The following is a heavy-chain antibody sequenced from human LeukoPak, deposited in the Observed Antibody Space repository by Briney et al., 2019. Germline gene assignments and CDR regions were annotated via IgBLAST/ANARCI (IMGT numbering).Heavy chain of an antibody. CDR3: ARINGWSAFDI. V-gene: IGHV3-33*01. D-gene: IGHD6-19*01. Sequence: GGSLRLSCAASGFTFSSYGMQWVRQAPGKGLEWVAVIWYDGSKDYYVDSVKGRFTVSRDNSKNTVDLQMNSLRVEDTAVYYCARINGWSAFDIWGQGSMVTVSS. CDR2: IWYDGSKD. CDR1: GFTFSSYG. J-gene: IGHJ3*02.